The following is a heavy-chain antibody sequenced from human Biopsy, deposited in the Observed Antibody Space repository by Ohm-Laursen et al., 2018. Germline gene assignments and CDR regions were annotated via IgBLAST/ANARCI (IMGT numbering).Heavy chain of an antibody. CDR3: AKNLAVSSYALDI. D-gene: IGHD2/OR15-2a*01. CDR1: GGSLSGYY. J-gene: IGHJ3*02. Sequence: GTLSLTCTVYGGSLSGYYRNWIRQSPGKGLEWIGEINHRGFTSNNPSLKSRVTISVDTSRNQFSLKLGSVTAADTAVYYCAKNLAVSSYALDIWGQGTMVTVSS. V-gene: IGHV4-34*01. CDR2: INHRGFT.